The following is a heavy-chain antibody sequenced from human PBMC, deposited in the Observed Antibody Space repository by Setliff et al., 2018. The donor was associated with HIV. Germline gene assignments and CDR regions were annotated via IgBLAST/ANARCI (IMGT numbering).Heavy chain of an antibody. J-gene: IGHJ4*02. CDR2: IFYSGTT. Sequence: PSETLSLTCTVSGAPLSSYYLNWIRQPPGKGLEWIGYIFYSGTTNYNPSLKSRVTMSVDASKNQFSLILSSVTAADTAIYYCAKENGIDSYFHYWGQGTLVTVSS. D-gene: IGHD1-26*01. CDR1: GAPLSSYY. V-gene: IGHV4-59*01. CDR3: AKENGIDSYFHY.